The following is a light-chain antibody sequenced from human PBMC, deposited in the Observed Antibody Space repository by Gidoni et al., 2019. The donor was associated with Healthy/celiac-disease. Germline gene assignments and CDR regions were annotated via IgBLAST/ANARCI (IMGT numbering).Light chain of an antibody. CDR2: EAS. V-gene: IGKV1-33*01. CDR3: QQYDNIPRT. Sequence: DIQMTHSPSALSASVADRVTITCQASQDITNYLNWYQQKPGKAPKLLIYEASNLETGVPSRFSGSGSGTDFTFTISSLQAEDIATYYCQQYDNIPRTFGQGTKVEIK. CDR1: QDITNY. J-gene: IGKJ1*01.